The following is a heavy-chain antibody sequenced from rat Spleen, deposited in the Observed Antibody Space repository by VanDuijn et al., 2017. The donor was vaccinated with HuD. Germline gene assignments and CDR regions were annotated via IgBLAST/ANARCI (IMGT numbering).Heavy chain of an antibody. Sequence: EVQLVESGGGLVQPGRSLKLSCAASGFTFSSFPMAWVRQAPTKGLEWVATITSAGSNTYYPDSVKGRFTISRDNAESTLYLQMDSLRSEDTATYYCAKNIYYSSYLYYFDYWGQGVMVTVSS. D-gene: IGHD1-2*01. CDR2: ITSAGSNT. CDR3: AKNIYYSSYLYYFDY. J-gene: IGHJ2*01. CDR1: GFTFSSFP. V-gene: IGHV5-29*01.